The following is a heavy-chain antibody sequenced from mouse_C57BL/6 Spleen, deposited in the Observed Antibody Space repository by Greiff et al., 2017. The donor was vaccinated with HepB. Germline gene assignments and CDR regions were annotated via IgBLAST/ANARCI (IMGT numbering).Heavy chain of an antibody. Sequence: EVKLVESGGGLVQSGRSLRLSCATSGFTFSDFYMEWVRQAPGKGLEWIAARRNKANDYTTEYSASVKGQFIVSRDTAQSILYLRMNALRAEDTAIYYCARENDPWYFDVWGTWTTVTASS. D-gene: IGHD2-3*01. CDR1: GFTFSDFY. V-gene: IGHV7-1*01. J-gene: IGHJ1*03. CDR2: RRNKANDYTT. CDR3: ARENDPWYFDV.